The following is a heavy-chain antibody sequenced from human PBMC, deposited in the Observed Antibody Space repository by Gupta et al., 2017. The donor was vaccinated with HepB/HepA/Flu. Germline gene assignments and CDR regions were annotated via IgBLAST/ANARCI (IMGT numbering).Heavy chain of an antibody. J-gene: IGHJ3*02. Sequence: DGLEWIGSIYYSGSTYYNPSLKSRVTISVDTSKNQFSLKLSSVTAADTAVYYCARHEALYCSSTSCYAFDIWGQGTMVTVSS. D-gene: IGHD2-2*01. CDR3: ARHEALYCSSTSCYAFDI. V-gene: IGHV4-39*01. CDR2: IYYSGST.